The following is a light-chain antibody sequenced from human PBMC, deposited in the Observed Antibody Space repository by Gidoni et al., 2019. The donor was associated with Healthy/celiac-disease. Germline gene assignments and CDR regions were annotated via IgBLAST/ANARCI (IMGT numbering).Light chain of an antibody. CDR3: QQYGNSPTWT. CDR2: GAS. Sequence: ELVLTQSPGTLSLSPGERATRSCRASQSVSSSYLDWDQQKPGQAPSLLIYGASSRATGSPDRFSGSGSGTDFTLTISRLEPEDYAVYYCQQYGNSPTWTFGQGTKVEIK. J-gene: IGKJ1*01. CDR1: QSVSSSY. V-gene: IGKV3-20*01.